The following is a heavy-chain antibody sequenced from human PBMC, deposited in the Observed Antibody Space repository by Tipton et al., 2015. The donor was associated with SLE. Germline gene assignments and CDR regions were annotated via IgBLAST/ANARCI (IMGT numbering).Heavy chain of an antibody. CDR3: ARDRTGGAGFDY. Sequence: TLSLTCTVSGGSISSYYWSWMRQPPGKGLQWIGYIYYSGSTNYNPSLKSRVTISVDTSKKQFSLKLSSVTAADTAVYYCARDRTGGAGFDYWGQGTLVTVSS. V-gene: IGHV4-59*01. D-gene: IGHD1-1*01. CDR2: IYYSGST. CDR1: GGSISSYY. J-gene: IGHJ4*02.